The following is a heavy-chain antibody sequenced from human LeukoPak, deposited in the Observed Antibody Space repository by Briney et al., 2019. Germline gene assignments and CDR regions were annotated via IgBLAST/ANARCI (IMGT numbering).Heavy chain of an antibody. V-gene: IGHV3-30*18. CDR3: AKDRRGFMVRGRNYYYGVDV. J-gene: IGHJ6*04. CDR1: GFTFSSYG. Sequence: GRSLRLSCAASGFTFSSYGMHWVRQAPGKGLEWVAVISYDGSNKYYADSVKGRFTISRDNSKNTLYLQMNSLRAEDTAVYYCAKDRRGFMVRGRNYYYGVDVWGKGTTVTVSS. D-gene: IGHD3-10*01. CDR2: ISYDGSNK.